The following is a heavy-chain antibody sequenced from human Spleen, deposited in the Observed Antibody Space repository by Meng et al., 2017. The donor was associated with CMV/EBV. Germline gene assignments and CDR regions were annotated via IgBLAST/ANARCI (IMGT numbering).Heavy chain of an antibody. CDR3: TRWHSGSNFDY. D-gene: IGHD1-26*01. CDR2: ISSSGSTI. Sequence: GESLKISCAASGFTFSSYEMNWVRQAPGKGLEWVSYISSSGSTIYYADSVKGRFTISRDDSKSVAYLQMSSLKTEDTALYYCTRWHSGSNFDYWGRGTLVTVSS. CDR1: GFTFSSYE. V-gene: IGHV3-48*03. J-gene: IGHJ4*02.